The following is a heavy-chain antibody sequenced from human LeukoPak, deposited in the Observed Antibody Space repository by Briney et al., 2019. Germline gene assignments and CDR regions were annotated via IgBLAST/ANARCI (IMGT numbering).Heavy chain of an antibody. Sequence: GGSLRLSCAASGFTSSSYAMHWVRQAPGKGLEWVAVISYDGSNKYYADSVKGRFTISRDNSKNTLYLQMNSLRAEDTAVYYCASARGRVVSSNVFDYWGQGTLVTVSS. CDR1: GFTSSSYA. V-gene: IGHV3-30-3*01. D-gene: IGHD1-26*01. CDR3: ASARGRVVSSNVFDY. CDR2: ISYDGSNK. J-gene: IGHJ4*02.